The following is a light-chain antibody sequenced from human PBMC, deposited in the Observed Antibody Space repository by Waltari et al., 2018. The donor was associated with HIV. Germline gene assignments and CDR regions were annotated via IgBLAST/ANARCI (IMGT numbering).Light chain of an antibody. Sequence: DIQVTQSPSNLSASVGDKVTITCRASRAIGDWLALYQHKPSQAPKLLIYTASTVHTGFPSRCSGSGSGTDFALTIASLQVDDFATYYCQQYKSYSFTFGPGTTVEMK. CDR3: QQYKSYSFT. V-gene: IGKV1-5*03. CDR2: TAS. CDR1: RAIGDW. J-gene: IGKJ3*01.